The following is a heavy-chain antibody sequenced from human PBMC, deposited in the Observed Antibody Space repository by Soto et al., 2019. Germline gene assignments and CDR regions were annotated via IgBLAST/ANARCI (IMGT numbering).Heavy chain of an antibody. Sequence: GASVKVSCKASGGTFSSYAISWVRQAPGQGLEWMGGIIPIFGTANYAQKFQGRVTITADESTSTAYMELSSLRSEDTAVYYCAAVVVPAADQDYYYYYGMDVWGQGTTVTVSS. CDR3: AAVVVPAADQDYYYYYGMDV. CDR2: IIPIFGTA. J-gene: IGHJ6*02. V-gene: IGHV1-69*13. CDR1: GGTFSSYA. D-gene: IGHD2-2*01.